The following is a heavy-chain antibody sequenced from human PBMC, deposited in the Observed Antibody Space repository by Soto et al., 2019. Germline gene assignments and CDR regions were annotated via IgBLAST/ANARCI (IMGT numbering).Heavy chain of an antibody. CDR2: IIPPLKKA. D-gene: IGHD2-15*01. J-gene: IGHJ6*02. CDR3: ATRWTIRTVSGYYYYGMDD. V-gene: IGHV1-69*11. CDR1: GGSFSSHA. Sequence: QVQLVQSGAEVKKPGSSVKVSCKASGGSFSSHAVSWVRQAPGEGLEWMGAIIPPLKKATYAPKFEGRVTIRADEYTGTATIELSSLRSEDTAVYYCATRWTIRTVSGYYYYGMDDWGQGTTVSVSS.